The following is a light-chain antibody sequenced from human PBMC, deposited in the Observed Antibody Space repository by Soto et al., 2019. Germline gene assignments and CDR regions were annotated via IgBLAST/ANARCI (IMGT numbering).Light chain of an antibody. CDR1: QSVGIN. V-gene: IGKV3-20*01. CDR3: QQYGSSPRT. CDR2: GAS. Sequence: EIVLTPSPATLSLSPGEGATLSCRASQSVGINLAWYQQKPGQAPRVVVYGASTRATGIPDRFSGSGSGTDFTLTISRLEPENFAVYYCQQYGSSPRTFGQGTRLEIK. J-gene: IGKJ5*01.